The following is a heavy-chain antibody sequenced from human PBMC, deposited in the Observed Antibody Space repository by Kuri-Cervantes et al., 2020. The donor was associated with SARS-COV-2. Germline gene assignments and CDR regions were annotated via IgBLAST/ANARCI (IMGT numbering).Heavy chain of an antibody. CDR2: INPNSGGT. D-gene: IGHD4-23*01. Sequence: ASVKVSCKASGYTFTGYYMLWVRQAPGQGLEWMGRINPNSGGTNYAQKFQGRVTMTRDTSISTAYMELSRLRSDDTAVYYCARDPGGLDAFDIWGQGTMVTVSS. CDR1: GYTFTGYY. V-gene: IGHV1-2*06. CDR3: ARDPGGLDAFDI. J-gene: IGHJ3*02.